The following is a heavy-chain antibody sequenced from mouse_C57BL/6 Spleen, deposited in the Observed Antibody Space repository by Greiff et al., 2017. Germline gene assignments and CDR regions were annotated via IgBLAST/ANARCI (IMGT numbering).Heavy chain of an antibody. CDR1: GFSLTSYG. Sequence: VKLQESGPGLVAPSQSLSITCTVSGFSLTSYGVHWVRQPPGKGLEWLVVIWSDGSTTYNSALKSSLSISKDNSKSQVFLKMNSLQTDDTAMYXCARDSYGSSYDYAMDYWGQGTSVTVSS. J-gene: IGHJ4*01. CDR3: ARDSYGSSYDYAMDY. V-gene: IGHV2-6*03. CDR2: IWSDGST. D-gene: IGHD1-1*01.